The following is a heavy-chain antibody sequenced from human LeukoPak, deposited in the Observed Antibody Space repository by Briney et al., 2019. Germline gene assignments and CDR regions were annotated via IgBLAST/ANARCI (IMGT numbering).Heavy chain of an antibody. D-gene: IGHD3-3*01. J-gene: IGHJ4*02. V-gene: IGHV4-4*09. Sequence: SETLSLTCSVSGGSIRSSYWGWIRQPPGKGLEWIGYIYANGSTNCHPSLKSRITLAVDTSTNQFSLKLSSVTAADTAVYYCARQTTIFGQIDYWGQGTLVTVSS. CDR2: IYANGST. CDR3: ARQTTIFGQIDY. CDR1: GGSIRSSY.